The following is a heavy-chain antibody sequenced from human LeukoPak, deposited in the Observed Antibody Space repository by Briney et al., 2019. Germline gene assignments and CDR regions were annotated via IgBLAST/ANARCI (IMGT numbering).Heavy chain of an antibody. V-gene: IGHV3-30*03. CDR1: GFTFSSYG. Sequence: GGSLRLSCAASGFTFSSYGMHWVRQALGKGLEWVAVISYDGSNKYYADSVKGRFTISRDNSKNTLYLQMNSLRAEDTAVYYCATLFNWFDPWGQGTLVTVSS. D-gene: IGHD3-9*01. J-gene: IGHJ5*02. CDR3: ATLFNWFDP. CDR2: ISYDGSNK.